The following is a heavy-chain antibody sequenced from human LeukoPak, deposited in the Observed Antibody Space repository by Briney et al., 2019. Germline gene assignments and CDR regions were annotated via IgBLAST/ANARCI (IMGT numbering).Heavy chain of an antibody. CDR3: ARGRGYSYGYSDY. CDR2: INHSGST. D-gene: IGHD5-18*01. CDR1: GGSFSGYY. Sequence: PSETLSLTCAVYGGSFSGYYWSWIRQPPGEGLEWIGEINHSGSTNYNPSLKSRVTISVDTSKNQFSLKLSSVTAADTAVYYCARGRGYSYGYSDYWGQGTLVTVSS. J-gene: IGHJ4*02. V-gene: IGHV4-34*01.